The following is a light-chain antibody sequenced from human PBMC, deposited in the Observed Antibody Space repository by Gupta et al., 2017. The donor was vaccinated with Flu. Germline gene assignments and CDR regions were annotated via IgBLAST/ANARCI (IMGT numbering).Light chain of an antibody. Sequence: GEGATLSCRASQSVLTTLAWYQQKPGQAPRLLISGASARDSDFPPRFRGSGSGTVFTLTISSLQSEDFAVYYCQQYNKWPLTFGGGTKVEIK. V-gene: IGKV3D-15*01. CDR1: QSVLTT. CDR2: GAS. J-gene: IGKJ4*01. CDR3: QQYNKWPLT.